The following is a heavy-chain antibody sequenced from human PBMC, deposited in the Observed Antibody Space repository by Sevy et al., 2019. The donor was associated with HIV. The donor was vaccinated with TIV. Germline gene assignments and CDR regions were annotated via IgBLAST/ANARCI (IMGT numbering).Heavy chain of an antibody. J-gene: IGHJ4*02. CDR2: VKSRNDGGTI. Sequence: GGSLRLSCTAAGFIFSSAWMNWLRVPPGKGLEWVGRVKSRNDGGTIDYAAPVKGRFIISRDDSKNTLFLEMNSLKSEDTAVYYCTTYVPDAKPQIDYWGQGTLVTVSS. CDR3: TTYVPDAKPQIDY. D-gene: IGHD2-2*02. CDR1: GFIFSSAW. V-gene: IGHV3-15*01.